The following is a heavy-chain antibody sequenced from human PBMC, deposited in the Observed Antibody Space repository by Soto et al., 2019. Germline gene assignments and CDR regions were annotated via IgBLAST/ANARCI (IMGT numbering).Heavy chain of an antibody. CDR3: ARSSGYPTGNWFDP. D-gene: IGHD3-22*01. CDR1: GGTFSSYA. CDR2: IIPIFGTA. Sequence: GASVKVSCKASGGTFSSYAISWVRQAPGQGLEWMGGIIPIFGTANYAQKFQGRVTITADESTSTAYMELSSLRSEDTAVYYCARSSGYPTGNWFDPWGQGTLVTVSS. J-gene: IGHJ5*02. V-gene: IGHV1-69*13.